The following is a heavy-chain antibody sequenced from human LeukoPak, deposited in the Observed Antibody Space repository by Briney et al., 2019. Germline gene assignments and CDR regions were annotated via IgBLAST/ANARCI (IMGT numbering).Heavy chain of an antibody. D-gene: IGHD6-19*01. CDR3: AKDLEAVAGGFDY. V-gene: IGHV3-23*01. CDR1: GFTFSNYA. CDR2: ISGSGGST. Sequence: PGGSLRLSCAASGFTFSNYAMNWVRQAPEKGLEWVSAISGSGGSTYYPDSVKGRFTISRDNSKNTLYLQMNSLRAEDTAVYYCAKDLEAVAGGFDYWGQGTLVTVSS. J-gene: IGHJ4*02.